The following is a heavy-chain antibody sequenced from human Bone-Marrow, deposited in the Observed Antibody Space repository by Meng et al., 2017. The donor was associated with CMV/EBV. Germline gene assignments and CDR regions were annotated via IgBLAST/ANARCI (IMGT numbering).Heavy chain of an antibody. CDR1: GFTFSGSA. J-gene: IGHJ4*02. V-gene: IGHV3-73*01. Sequence: GGSLRLSCAASGFTFSGSAMHWVRQASGKGLEWVGRIRSKANSYATAYAASVKGRFTISRDDSKNTAYLQMNSLKTEDTAVYYCVREGTSPRTFDYWGQGALVTVSS. CDR2: IRSKANSYAT. CDR3: VREGTSPRTFDY. D-gene: IGHD1-7*01.